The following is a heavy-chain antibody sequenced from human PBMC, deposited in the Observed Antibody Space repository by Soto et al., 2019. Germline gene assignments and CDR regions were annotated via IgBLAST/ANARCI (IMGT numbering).Heavy chain of an antibody. CDR1: GFSFTTYG. J-gene: IGHJ5*02. V-gene: IGHV3-23*01. Sequence: SGGSLRLSCVASGFSFTTYGMSWVRQAPGKGLEWVSDISSTGPYTYLADSVKGRFTISRDNSKNTLYLQMNSLRVDDTAVYFCTKSWLFEKNWFDPWGQGTLVTVSS. CDR3: TKSWLFEKNWFDP. D-gene: IGHD3-22*01. CDR2: ISSTGPYT.